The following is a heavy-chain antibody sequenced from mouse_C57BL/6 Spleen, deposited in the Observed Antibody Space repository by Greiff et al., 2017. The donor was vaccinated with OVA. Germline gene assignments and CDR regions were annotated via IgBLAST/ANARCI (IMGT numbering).Heavy chain of an antibody. CDR3: ARPYDGYYDLDY. V-gene: IGHV5-17*01. D-gene: IGHD2-3*01. CDR2: ISSGSSTI. Sequence: EVNVVESGGGLVKPGGSLKLSCAASGFTFSDYGMHWVRHAPEKGLEWVAYISSGSSTIYYADTVKGRFTISSDNAKNTRFLQMTSLRSEDTAMYYCARPYDGYYDLDYWGQGTTLTVSS. J-gene: IGHJ2*01. CDR1: GFTFSDYG.